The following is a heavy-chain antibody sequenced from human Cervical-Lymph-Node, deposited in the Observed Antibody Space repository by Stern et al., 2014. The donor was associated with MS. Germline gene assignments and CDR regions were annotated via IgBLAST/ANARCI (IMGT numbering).Heavy chain of an antibody. D-gene: IGHD3-9*01. Sequence: EVQLVESGGGLVQPGRSLRLSCTSSRSRIDDYAMHWVRQGPGKGLEWVSGISWNSGSTGYADSVKGRFTVSRDTAKNSVFLQMNNLREDDTAFYYCAKASQAALFDEDYLDSWGQGTLVTVSS. CDR2: ISWNSGST. V-gene: IGHV3-9*01. CDR1: RSRIDDYA. CDR3: AKASQAALFDEDYLDS. J-gene: IGHJ4*02.